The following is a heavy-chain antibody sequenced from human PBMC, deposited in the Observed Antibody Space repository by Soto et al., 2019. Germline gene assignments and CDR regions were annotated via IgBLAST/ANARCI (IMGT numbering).Heavy chain of an antibody. V-gene: IGHV1-69*13. CDR2: IIPIIGTA. D-gene: IGHD3-3*01. Sequence: GASVKVSCKASGYTFTSYDINWVRQATGQGLEWMGGIIPIIGTANYAQKFQGRVTITADESTSTAYMELSSLRSEDTAVYYCAREGPLRDYDFWSGSKPRYYYGMDVWGQGTTVTVSS. CDR1: GYTFTSYD. CDR3: AREGPLRDYDFWSGSKPRYYYGMDV. J-gene: IGHJ6*02.